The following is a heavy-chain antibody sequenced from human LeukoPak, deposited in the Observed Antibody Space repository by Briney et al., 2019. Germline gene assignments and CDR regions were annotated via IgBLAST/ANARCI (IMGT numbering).Heavy chain of an antibody. J-gene: IGHJ4*02. CDR2: IGTVADT. Sequence: GGSLRLSCAASGFNFNNYDMHWVRQAAGKRLEWVSGIGTVADTFYLDSVQGRFTISRENAKYSFNLQMNSLRAGDTAVYYCARGWGGHGRSWGALDFWGQGILVTVSS. CDR1: GFNFNNYD. V-gene: IGHV3-13*04. CDR3: ARGWGGHGRSWGALDF. D-gene: IGHD3-16*01.